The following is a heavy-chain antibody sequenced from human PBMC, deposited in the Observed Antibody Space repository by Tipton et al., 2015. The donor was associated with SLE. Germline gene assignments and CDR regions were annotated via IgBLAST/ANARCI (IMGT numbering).Heavy chain of an antibody. D-gene: IGHD6-6*01. J-gene: IGHJ3*02. V-gene: IGHV3-30-3*01. CDR1: GFTFSSYA. CDR3: ARGGSSSYFGHDASDI. Sequence: SLRLSCAASGFTFSSYALHWVRQAPGKGLEWVALISYDGSNKYYTDSVKGRFTISRDNSKNTLYLQMNSLRADDTAVYYCARGGSSSYFGHDASDIWGQGTLVTVSS. CDR2: ISYDGSNK.